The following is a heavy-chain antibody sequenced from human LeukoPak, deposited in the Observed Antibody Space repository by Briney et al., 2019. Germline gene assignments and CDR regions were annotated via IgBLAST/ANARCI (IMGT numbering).Heavy chain of an antibody. CDR1: GGTFSSYA. CDR3: ARDRNSGSSRMDV. Sequence: SVKVSCKASGGTFSSYAISWVRQAPGQGLEWMGRIIPTFGIANYAQKFQGRVTITADKSTSTAYMELSSLRSEDTAVYYCARDRNSGSSRMDVWGQGTTVTVSS. V-gene: IGHV1-69*04. CDR2: IIPTFGIA. J-gene: IGHJ6*02. D-gene: IGHD5-12*01.